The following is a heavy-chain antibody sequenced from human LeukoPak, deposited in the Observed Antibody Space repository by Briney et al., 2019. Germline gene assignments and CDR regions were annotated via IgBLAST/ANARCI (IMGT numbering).Heavy chain of an antibody. J-gene: IGHJ1*01. D-gene: IGHD1-26*01. CDR2: IGVSGGST. Sequence: PGGSLRLSCAASVLTFSEYAMSCVRQVPGMGLEWVSTIGVSGGSTNYADSVRGRFTISRDNSKNTLYLQINSLRADDTAVYYCAKGRVGTNGVLEHWGQGTLVTVSS. V-gene: IGHV3-23*01. CDR3: AKGRVGTNGVLEH. CDR1: VLTFSEYA.